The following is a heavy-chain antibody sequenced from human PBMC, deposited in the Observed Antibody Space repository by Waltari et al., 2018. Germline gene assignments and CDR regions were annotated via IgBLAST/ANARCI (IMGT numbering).Heavy chain of an antibody. V-gene: IGHV4-4*07. CDR2: IYTSGST. CDR3: ARDSSGYSEYYYYGMDV. J-gene: IGHJ6*02. D-gene: IGHD3-22*01. Sequence: QVQLQESGPGLVKPSETLSLPCTASGGSISSYYSSWIRQPPGKGLEWIGRIYTSGSTNYNPSLKSRVTMSVDTSKNQFSLKLSSVSAADTAVYYCARDSSGYSEYYYYGMDVWGQGTTVTVSS. CDR1: GGSISSYY.